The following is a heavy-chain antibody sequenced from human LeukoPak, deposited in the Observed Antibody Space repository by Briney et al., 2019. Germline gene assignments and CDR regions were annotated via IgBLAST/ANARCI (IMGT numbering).Heavy chain of an antibody. J-gene: IGHJ6*03. Sequence: PSETLSLTCTVSGGSISSYYWSWIWQPAGKGLEWIGRIYTSGSTNYNPSLKSRVTMSVDTSKNQFSLKLSSVTAADTAVYYCARETIVVVPAAMVYYYYYMDVWGKGTTVTVSS. D-gene: IGHD2-2*01. CDR2: IYTSGST. CDR3: ARETIVVVPAAMVYYYYYMDV. V-gene: IGHV4-4*07. CDR1: GGSISSYY.